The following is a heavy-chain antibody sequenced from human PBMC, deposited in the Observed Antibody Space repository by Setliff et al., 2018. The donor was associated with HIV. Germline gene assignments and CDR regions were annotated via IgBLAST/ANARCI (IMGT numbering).Heavy chain of an antibody. Sequence: GASVKVSCKASGYTFNSYDINWVRQATGQGLEWMGWISGYNGNTNYAQKFQGRLTMTTDTSTSTAYMELRGLRSDDTAMYYCATSTPRFFWNGFYQGGFGSRNSHSFENWGQGTLVTVSS. CDR2: ISGYNGNT. CDR1: GYTFNSYD. V-gene: IGHV1-18*01. D-gene: IGHD3-3*01. CDR3: ATSTPRFFWNGFYQGGFGSRNSHSFEN. J-gene: IGHJ4*02.